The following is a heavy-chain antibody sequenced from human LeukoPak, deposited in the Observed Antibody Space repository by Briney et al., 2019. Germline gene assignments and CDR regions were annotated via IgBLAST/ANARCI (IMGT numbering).Heavy chain of an antibody. CDR1: GGSFSGYY. CDR3: ARGRVRYYDSSGYSGADY. CDR2: INHSGST. D-gene: IGHD3-22*01. J-gene: IGHJ4*02. Sequence: SETLSLTCAVYGGSFSGYYWSWIRQPPGKGLEWIGEINHSGSTNYNPSLKSRVTISVDTSKNQLSLKLSSVTAADTAVYYCARGRVRYYDSSGYSGADYWGQGTLVTVSS. V-gene: IGHV4-34*01.